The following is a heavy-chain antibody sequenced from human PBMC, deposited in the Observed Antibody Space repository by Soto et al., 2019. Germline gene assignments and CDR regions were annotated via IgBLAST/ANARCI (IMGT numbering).Heavy chain of an antibody. CDR3: ARDQAYYYDGSDAFDI. J-gene: IGHJ3*02. V-gene: IGHV4-31*03. Sequence: QVQLQESGPGLVKPSQTPSLTCTVSGGSISSGGYYWSWIRQHPGKGLEWIGYIYYSGSTYYNPSLKSRVTISVDTSKNQFSLKLSSVTASGTAVYYCARDQAYYYDGSDAFDIWGQGTMVTVSS. CDR1: GGSISSGGYY. CDR2: IYYSGST. D-gene: IGHD3-22*01.